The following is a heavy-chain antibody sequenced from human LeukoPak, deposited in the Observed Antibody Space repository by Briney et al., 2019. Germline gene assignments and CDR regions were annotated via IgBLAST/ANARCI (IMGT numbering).Heavy chain of an antibody. CDR1: GFTFSSYS. V-gene: IGHV3-21*01. Sequence: KAGGSLRLPCAASGFTFSSYSMNWVRQAPGKGLEWVSSISSSSSYIYYADSVKGRFTISRDNAKNSLYLQMNSLRAEDTAVYYCASVRFGESDYWGQGTLVTVSS. CDR2: ISSSSSYI. CDR3: ASVRFGESDY. D-gene: IGHD3-10*01. J-gene: IGHJ4*02.